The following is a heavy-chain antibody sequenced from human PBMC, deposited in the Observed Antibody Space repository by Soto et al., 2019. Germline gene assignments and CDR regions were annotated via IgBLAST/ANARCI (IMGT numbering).Heavy chain of an antibody. CDR2: MSSSGNTV. CDR3: ATFSSPYTAESFDY. D-gene: IGHD3-16*01. V-gene: IGHV3-11*01. Sequence: PAGSLTLACAASGFIFSDYCMGWVRQAAGNGLECLAYMSSSGNTVSYADSVPARFSLSRDNAKKSLFLQMDDLRGEDMVLDYRATFSSPYTAESFDYWGQGTLVTVSS. J-gene: IGHJ4*02. CDR1: GFIFSDYC.